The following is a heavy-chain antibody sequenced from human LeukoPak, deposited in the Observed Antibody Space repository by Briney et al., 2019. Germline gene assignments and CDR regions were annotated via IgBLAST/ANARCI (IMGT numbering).Heavy chain of an antibody. CDR1: GFAFDEHG. V-gene: IGHV3-20*04. Sequence: PGGSLRLSCTASGFAFDEHGMSWVRQVPGKGLEWVSGINWSGGSTGYADPLRGRFTISRDNAKNSLYLQMDSLRAEDTALYYCARAPITSPFYFDYWGQGTLITVSS. CDR3: ARAPITSPFYFDY. J-gene: IGHJ4*02. D-gene: IGHD2-2*01. CDR2: INWSGGST.